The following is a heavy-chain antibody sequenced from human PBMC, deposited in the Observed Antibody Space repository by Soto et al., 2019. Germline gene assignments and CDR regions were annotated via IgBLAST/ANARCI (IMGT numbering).Heavy chain of an antibody. CDR3: AKDHLLGSSSTTLDY. J-gene: IGHJ4*02. D-gene: IGHD6-6*01. V-gene: IGHV3-30*18. CDR2: ISYDGSNK. Sequence: QVQLVESGGGVVQPGRSLRLSCAASGFTFSSYGMHWVRQAPGKGLEWVAVISYDGSNKYYADSVKGRFTISRDNSKNTLYLQMNSLRAEDTAVYYCAKDHLLGSSSTTLDYWGQGTLVTVCS. CDR1: GFTFSSYG.